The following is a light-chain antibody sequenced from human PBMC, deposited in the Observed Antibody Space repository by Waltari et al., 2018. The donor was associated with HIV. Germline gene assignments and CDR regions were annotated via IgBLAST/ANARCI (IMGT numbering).Light chain of an antibody. Sequence: SYVLTQPSSVSLAPGKTVTITCGGDNLGGKSVHWYQQKPGQAPRPVISAYFDRPSGIPEGCSGSKLEDTATRTISGVGAGDEADYYCQVWDLTSGRVVFGGGTHRTVL. J-gene: IGLJ2*01. CDR1: NLGGKS. CDR3: QVWDLTSGRVV. V-gene: IGLV3-21*04. CDR2: AYF.